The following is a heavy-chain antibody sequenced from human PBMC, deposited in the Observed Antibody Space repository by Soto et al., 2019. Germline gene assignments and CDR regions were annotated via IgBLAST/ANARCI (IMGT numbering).Heavy chain of an antibody. CDR2: TYYRSKWYN. CDR1: GDSVSSNSAA. V-gene: IGHV6-1*01. Sequence: SQTLSLTCAISGDSVSSNSAAWNWIRQSPSRGLEWLGRTYYRSKWYNDYAVSVKSRITINPDTSKNQFSLQLNSVTPEDTAVYYFARVIQVNTAMLIHYYYYVMDVWGQGTTVTVSS. CDR3: ARVIQVNTAMLIHYYYYVMDV. J-gene: IGHJ6*02. D-gene: IGHD5-18*01.